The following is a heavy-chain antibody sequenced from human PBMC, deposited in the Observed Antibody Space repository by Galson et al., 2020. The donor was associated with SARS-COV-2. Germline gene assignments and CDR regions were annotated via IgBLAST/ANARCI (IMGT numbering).Heavy chain of an antibody. CDR2: IYPGDSDT. V-gene: IGHV5-51*01. Sequence: GESLKISCKGSGYSFTTYWIGWVRQMPGRGLEWVGIIYPGDSDTRYSPSFQGQVTISADKSINTAYLQWSSLKALDTAIYYCTLATDIAAVWCHGTLVTVSS. CDR3: TLATDIAAV. J-gene: IGHJ4*01. CDR1: GYSFTTYW. D-gene: IGHD2-15*01.